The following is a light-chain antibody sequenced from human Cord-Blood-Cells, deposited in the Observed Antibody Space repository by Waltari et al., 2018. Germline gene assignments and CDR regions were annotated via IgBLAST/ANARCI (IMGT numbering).Light chain of an antibody. CDR1: QGISSY. CDR2: AAS. CDR3: QQXYXXXPS. Sequence: AIRMTQSPSSLSASTGDRVTITCRASQGISSYLAWYQQKPGKAPKLLIYAASTLQSGVPSRFSGSGSGTDFTLTISCLQSEDFATXYXQQXYXXXPSFXXXXXVEX. V-gene: IGKV1-8*01. J-gene: IGKJ1*01.